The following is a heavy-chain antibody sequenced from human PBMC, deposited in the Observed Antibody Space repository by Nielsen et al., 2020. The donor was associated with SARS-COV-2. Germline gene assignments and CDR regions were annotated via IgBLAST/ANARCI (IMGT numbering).Heavy chain of an antibody. CDR2: INPYNGYT. V-gene: IGHV1-18*04. Sequence: ASVKVSCKASGYTFTCCAFIWLRQAPGQGLEWMGWINPYNGYTNYAQKLQDRVTMTTDTSSGTVYMELRSLTPDDTAVYYCTREGFSGGNYPFYWGQGTLVTVSS. D-gene: IGHD1-7*01. CDR3: TREGFSGGNYPFY. J-gene: IGHJ4*02. CDR1: GYTFTCCA.